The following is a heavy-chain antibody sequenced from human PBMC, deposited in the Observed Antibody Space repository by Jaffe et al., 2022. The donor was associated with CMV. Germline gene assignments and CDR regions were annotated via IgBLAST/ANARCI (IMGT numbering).Heavy chain of an antibody. CDR3: ARVRTYYYDSSGYHRREFDY. Sequence: QVQLQQWGAGLLKPSETLSLTCAVYGGSFSGYYWSWIRQPPGKGLEWIGEINHSGSTNYNPSLKSRVTISVDTSKNQFSLKLSSVTAADTAVYYCARVRTYYYDSSGYHRREFDYWGQGTLVTVSS. CDR1: GGSFSGYY. CDR2: INHSGST. D-gene: IGHD3-22*01. J-gene: IGHJ4*02. V-gene: IGHV4-34*01.